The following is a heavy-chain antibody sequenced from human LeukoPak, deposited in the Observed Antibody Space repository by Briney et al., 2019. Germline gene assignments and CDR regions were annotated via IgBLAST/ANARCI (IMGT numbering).Heavy chain of an antibody. CDR3: AVYCSGGSCFRN. V-gene: IGHV3-7*05. D-gene: IGHD2-15*01. CDR1: GFTFSSYW. J-gene: IGHJ4*02. Sequence: GGSLRLSCAASGFTFSSYWMSWVRQAPGKGLEWVANINQDGSEKYYVDSVKGRFTISRDNAKNSVYPQMNSLRADDTAVYYCAVYCSGGSCFRNWGQGTLVTVSS. CDR2: INQDGSEK.